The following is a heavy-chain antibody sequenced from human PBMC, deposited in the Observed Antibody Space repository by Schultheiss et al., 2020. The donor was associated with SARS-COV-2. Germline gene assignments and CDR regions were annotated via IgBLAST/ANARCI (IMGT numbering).Heavy chain of an antibody. Sequence: ASVKVSCKVSGYILTELSLHWVRQAPGKGLEWMGGFDREEGETLYAQKFQGRVSMTEDTSTAYMELTSLRYDDTAMYYCALEGGPDDGDYGSGWYFDLWGRGTLVTVSS. D-gene: IGHD4-17*01. V-gene: IGHV1-24*01. CDR1: GYILTELS. J-gene: IGHJ2*01. CDR3: ALEGGPDDGDYGSGWYFDL. CDR2: FDREEGET.